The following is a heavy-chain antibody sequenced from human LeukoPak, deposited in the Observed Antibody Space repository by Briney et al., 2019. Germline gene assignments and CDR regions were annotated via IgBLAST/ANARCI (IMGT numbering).Heavy chain of an antibody. CDR3: ARDPAPTIGVGYFDY. CDR2: INSDGSTT. CDR1: GFTFSSYW. V-gene: IGHV3-74*01. Sequence: AGGSLRLSCAASGFTFSSYWMHWVRQAPGKGLVWVSNINSDGSTTTYADSVKGRFTISRDNSKNTLYLQMSSLRAEDTAVYYCARDPAPTIGVGYFDYWGQGTLVTVSS. D-gene: IGHD3-16*01. J-gene: IGHJ4*02.